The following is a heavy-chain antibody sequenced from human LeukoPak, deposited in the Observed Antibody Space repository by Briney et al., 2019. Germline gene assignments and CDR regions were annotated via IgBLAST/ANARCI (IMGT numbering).Heavy chain of an antibody. J-gene: IGHJ4*02. CDR3: ARRPRSGYYLDY. V-gene: IGHV4-39*01. Sequence: SETLSLTCTVSGDSITSSGYYWGWIRQPPGKGLEWIGGSHYTERAYYNPSLKGRVTMSVETSKNQFSLKLSSVTAADTAVYFCARRPRSGYYLDYWGQGTLVTVSS. CDR1: GDSITSSGYY. CDR2: SHYTERA. D-gene: IGHD3-22*01.